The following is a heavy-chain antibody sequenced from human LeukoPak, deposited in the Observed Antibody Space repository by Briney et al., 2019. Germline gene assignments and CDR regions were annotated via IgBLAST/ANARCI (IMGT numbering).Heavy chain of an antibody. V-gene: IGHV4-59*01. CDR3: ARDFYGDYFDY. J-gene: IGHJ4*02. CDR2: IYYSGST. Sequence: SETLSLTCTVSGGSISSYYWSWIRQPPGKGLEWIGYIYYSGSTNYNPSLKSRVTISVDTSKNQFSLKLSFVTAADTAVYYCARDFYGDYFDYWGQGTLVTVSS. CDR1: GGSISSYY. D-gene: IGHD4-17*01.